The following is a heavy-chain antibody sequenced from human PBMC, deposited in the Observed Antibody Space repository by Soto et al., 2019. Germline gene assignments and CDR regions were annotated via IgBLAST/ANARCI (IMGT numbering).Heavy chain of an antibody. V-gene: IGHV4-31*03. CDR1: GGSISSGGYY. Sequence: PSETLSLTCTVSGGSISSGGYYWSWIRQHPGKGLEWIGYIYYSGSTYYNPSLKGRVTISVDTSKNQFSLKLSSVTAADTAVYYCARGVPAADYYYYYYMDVWGRGTTVTVSS. J-gene: IGHJ6*03. D-gene: IGHD2-2*01. CDR2: IYYSGST. CDR3: ARGVPAADYYYYYYMDV.